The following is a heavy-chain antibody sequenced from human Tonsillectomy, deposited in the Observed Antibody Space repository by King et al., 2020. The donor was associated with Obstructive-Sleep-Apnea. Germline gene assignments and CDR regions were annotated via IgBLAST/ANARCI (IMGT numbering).Heavy chain of an antibody. V-gene: IGHV3-23*04. Sequence: VQLVESGGGMVQPGGSLRLSCLASGFTFSNYAISWVRQAPGKVLQWVFSINTRGTTFYAGSVRCRFTISRDNSKYTVNLQVNSLRAEDTALYYCAKEGGGSGIYWIDSWGQGTLVTVSS. CDR3: AKEGGGSGIYWIDS. J-gene: IGHJ4*02. CDR2: INTRGTT. D-gene: IGHD3-10*01. CDR1: GFTFSNYA.